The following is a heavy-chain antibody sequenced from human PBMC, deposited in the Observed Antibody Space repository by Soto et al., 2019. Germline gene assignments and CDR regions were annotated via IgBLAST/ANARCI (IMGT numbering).Heavy chain of an antibody. CDR1: GVTLRTYA. Sequence: PGGSLRLSWATSGVTLRTYAMICVRQAPGKGLEWVSVITGSGGSTYYADSVKGRFTISRDTSKDTLFLQMNSLRAEDTAVYYCAKDRYGDYGGIDYWGQGTMVTVSS. CDR2: ITGSGGST. CDR3: AKDRYGDYGGIDY. J-gene: IGHJ4*02. V-gene: IGHV3-23*01. D-gene: IGHD4-17*01.